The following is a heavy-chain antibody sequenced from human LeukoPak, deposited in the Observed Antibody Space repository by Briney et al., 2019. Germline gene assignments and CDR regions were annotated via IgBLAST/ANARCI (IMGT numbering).Heavy chain of an antibody. CDR3: ARVPVYYYDSSGSRDYYYYGMDV. D-gene: IGHD3-22*01. V-gene: IGHV1-69*04. Sequence: ASVKVSCKASGGTFSSYAISWVRQAPGQGLEWMGRIIPILGIANYAQKFQGRVTITADKSTSTAYTELSSLRSEDTAVYYCARVPVYYYDSSGSRDYYYYGMDVWGQGTTVTVSS. J-gene: IGHJ6*02. CDR2: IIPILGIA. CDR1: GGTFSSYA.